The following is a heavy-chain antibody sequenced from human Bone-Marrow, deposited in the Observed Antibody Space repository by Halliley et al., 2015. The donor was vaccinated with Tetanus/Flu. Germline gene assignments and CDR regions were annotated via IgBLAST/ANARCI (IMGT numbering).Heavy chain of an antibody. CDR2: IKEDGSDN. CDR3: ARDGGWTADY. D-gene: IGHD2-21*02. Sequence: SLRLSCAASGFTFSNYWMNWVRQAPGKGLEWVANIKEDGSDNNYVDSVKGRSTISRDNAKNSMYLQMNSLRAEDTAVYYCARDGGWTADYWGQGTLVTVSS. V-gene: IGHV3-7*03. CDR1: GFTFSNYW. J-gene: IGHJ4*02.